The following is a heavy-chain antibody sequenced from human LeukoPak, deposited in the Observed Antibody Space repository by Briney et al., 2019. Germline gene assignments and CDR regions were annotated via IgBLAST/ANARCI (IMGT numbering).Heavy chain of an antibody. D-gene: IGHD1-1*01. CDR1: GGSISTSSYY. CDR2: IYYSGST. J-gene: IGHJ4*02. CDR3: ARVDSGNWYEYRGYFDY. V-gene: IGHV4-39*07. Sequence: SETLSLTCTVSGGSISTSSYYWGWIRQPPGKGLEWIGNIYYSGSTYYNPSLKSRVTISVDTSKNQFSLKLTSVTAADTAVYYCARVDSGNWYEYRGYFDYWGQGTLVTVSS.